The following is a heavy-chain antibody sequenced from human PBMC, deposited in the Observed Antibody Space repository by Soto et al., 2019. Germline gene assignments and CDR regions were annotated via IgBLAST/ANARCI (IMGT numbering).Heavy chain of an antibody. Sequence: QVPFVQSGAEVKKPGASVRVSCKASGYSFTSYAIHWLRQAPGQRPEWMGWISPGNGNTKYSENFQGRVTITRDTSASTAYMDLSSPRSEDTAVYYCTRTSFGVVTYGFDIWGQGTMVTVSS. V-gene: IGHV1-3*01. CDR3: TRTSFGVVTYGFDI. CDR2: ISPGNGNT. CDR1: GYSFTSYA. D-gene: IGHD3-3*01. J-gene: IGHJ3*02.